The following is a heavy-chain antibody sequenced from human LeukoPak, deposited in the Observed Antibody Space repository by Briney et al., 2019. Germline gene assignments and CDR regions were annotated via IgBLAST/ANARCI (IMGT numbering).Heavy chain of an antibody. V-gene: IGHV3-30-3*01. CDR2: ISYDGSNK. CDR1: GFTFSSYP. CDR3: ARVLGGYFDY. D-gene: IGHD2-15*01. Sequence: GGSLRLSCAASGFTFSSYPMHWVRQAPGKGLEWVAVISYDGSNKYYADSVKGRFTISRDNSKNTLYLQMNSLRAEDTAVYYCARVLGGYFDYWGQGTLVTVSS. J-gene: IGHJ4*02.